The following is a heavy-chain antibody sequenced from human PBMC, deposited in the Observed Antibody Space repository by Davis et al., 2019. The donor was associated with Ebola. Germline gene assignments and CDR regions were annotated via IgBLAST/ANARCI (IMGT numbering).Heavy chain of an antibody. CDR1: RGSFRAYH. CDR2: IYYSGST. Sequence: TLSLSPAVSRGSFRAYHCSCTRPPPGTGLEWIGYIYYSGSTNYNPSLKSRVTISVDTSKNQFSRKLSSVTAAETAVYYCARGRTAGYYYYGMDVWGKGTTVTVAS. J-gene: IGHJ6*04. V-gene: IGHV4-59*12. D-gene: IGHD6-13*01. CDR3: ARGRTAGYYYYGMDV.